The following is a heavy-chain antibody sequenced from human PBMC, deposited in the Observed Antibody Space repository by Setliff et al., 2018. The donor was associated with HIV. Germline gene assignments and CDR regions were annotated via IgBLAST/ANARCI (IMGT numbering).Heavy chain of an antibody. Sequence: AGGSLRLSCAVSGFNFRTYAMSWVRQVPGKGLDWVSVISGSGDSAYYADSVKGRFTISRDDSKNMLFLQMDSLRVEDTAVYYCARGRVLEWLLNHWGQGTRVTVSS. V-gene: IGHV3-23*01. CDR1: GFNFRTYA. CDR2: ISGSGDSA. CDR3: ARGRVLEWLLNH. D-gene: IGHD3-3*01. J-gene: IGHJ4*02.